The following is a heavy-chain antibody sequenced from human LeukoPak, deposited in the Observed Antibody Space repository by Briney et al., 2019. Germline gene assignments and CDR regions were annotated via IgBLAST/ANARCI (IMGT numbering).Heavy chain of an antibody. Sequence: SETLSLTCAVSGYSISSGYYWGWIRPPPGKGLEWIASIYHSGSTYYTPSLKSRVTISIATSKNQFSLNLTSVTAADTAVYYCARHSSGWPESWFDPWGQGTLVTVSS. CDR2: IYHSGST. J-gene: IGHJ5*02. V-gene: IGHV4-38-2*01. CDR1: GYSISSGYY. D-gene: IGHD6-19*01. CDR3: ARHSSGWPESWFDP.